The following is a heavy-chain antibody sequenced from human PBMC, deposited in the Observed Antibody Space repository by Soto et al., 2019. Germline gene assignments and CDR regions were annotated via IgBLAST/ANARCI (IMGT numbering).Heavy chain of an antibody. Sequence: QVQLQQWGAGLLKPSETLSLTCAVYGGSFSGYYWTWIRQAPGTGLEWIGEINHCGGTNYNSSLKSRVTISVATSKNQFSLILYSVTAADTAVYYCARDRQYYQFWSGCQNEGPCAMDVWGQGTMVTVSS. CDR3: ARDRQYYQFWSGCQNEGPCAMDV. D-gene: IGHD3-3*02. V-gene: IGHV4-34*02. CDR2: INHCGGT. CDR1: GGSFSGYY. J-gene: IGHJ6*02.